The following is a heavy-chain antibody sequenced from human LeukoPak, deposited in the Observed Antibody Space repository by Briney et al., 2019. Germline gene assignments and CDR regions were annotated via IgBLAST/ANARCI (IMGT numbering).Heavy chain of an antibody. V-gene: IGHV1-69*06. CDR2: IIPIFGTA. CDR1: GGTFSSYA. D-gene: IGHD4-17*01. CDR3: ASASPDGLPVTTRPPVY. J-gene: IGHJ4*02. Sequence: PQASVKVSCKASGGTFSSYAISWVRQAPGQGLEWMGGIIPIFGTANYAQKFQGRVTITADKSTSTAYMELSSLRSEDTAVYYCASASPDGLPVTTRPPVYWGQGTLVTVSS.